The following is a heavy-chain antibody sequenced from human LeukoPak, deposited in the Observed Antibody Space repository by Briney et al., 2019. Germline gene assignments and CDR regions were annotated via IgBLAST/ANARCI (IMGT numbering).Heavy chain of an antibody. J-gene: IGHJ5*02. CDR1: GFRFSGYS. D-gene: IGHD3-3*01. CDR2: IKQDGSEK. Sequence: PGGSLRLSCVASGFRFSGYSMTWVRQAPGKGLEWVANIKQDGSEKYYVDSVKGRFTISRDNAKNSLYLQMNSLRAEDTAVYYCARDGSYYDFWSGYYTGWFDPWGQGTLVTVSS. CDR3: ARDGSYYDFWSGYYTGWFDP. V-gene: IGHV3-7*01.